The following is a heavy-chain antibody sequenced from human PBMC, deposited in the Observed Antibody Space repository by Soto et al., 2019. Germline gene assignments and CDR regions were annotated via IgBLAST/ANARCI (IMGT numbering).Heavy chain of an antibody. D-gene: IGHD6-6*01. J-gene: IGHJ6*02. Sequence: GSLRLSCAASGFTFSSYWMSWVRQAPGKGLEWVANIKQDGSEKYYVDSVKGRFTISRDNAKNSLYLQMNSLRAEDTAVYYCAREDSSSSLTYYYYGMDVWGQGTTVTVSS. CDR3: AREDSSSSLTYYYYGMDV. CDR2: IKQDGSEK. V-gene: IGHV3-7*05. CDR1: GFTFSSYW.